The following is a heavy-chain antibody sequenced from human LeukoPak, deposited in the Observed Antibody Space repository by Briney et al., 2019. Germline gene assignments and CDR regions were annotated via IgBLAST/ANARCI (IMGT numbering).Heavy chain of an antibody. Sequence: GDSLTLSCAASGYPFSTYAMGWARQAPGKGLEWVSSIKGGGGDPFYADSVKGRFTISRDNSKNTLFLQLNSLRAEDTAVYYCAKGGHDFNPFYWWGQGTLVTVSS. CDR2: IKGGGGDP. CDR1: GYPFSTYA. J-gene: IGHJ4*02. D-gene: IGHD2-15*01. V-gene: IGHV3-23*01. CDR3: AKGGHDFNPFYW.